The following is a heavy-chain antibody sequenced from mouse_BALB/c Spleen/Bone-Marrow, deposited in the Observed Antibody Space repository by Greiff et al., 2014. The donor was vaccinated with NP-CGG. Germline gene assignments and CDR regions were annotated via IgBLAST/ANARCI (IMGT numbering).Heavy chain of an antibody. CDR1: GYTFTSYV. D-gene: IGHD2-4*01. J-gene: IGHJ3*01. Sequence: EVKLMESGPELVKPGASVRMSCKASGYTFTSYVMHWVKQKPGQGLEWIGHINPYNDGTKYNEKFKGKATLTSDKSSSTAYMELSSLTSEDSAVYYCARDGDYDWFAYWGQGTLVTVSA. CDR3: ARDGDYDWFAY. V-gene: IGHV1-14*01. CDR2: INPYNDGT.